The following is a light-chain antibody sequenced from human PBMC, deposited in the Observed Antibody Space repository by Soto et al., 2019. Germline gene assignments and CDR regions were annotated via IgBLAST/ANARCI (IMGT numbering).Light chain of an antibody. CDR2: GAS. Sequence: EIVLTPSPGTLSFSPGERASLSCRASQSVSSSYLAWYQQKPGQAPRLLIYGASSRATGIPDRFSGSGSGTDFTLTISSLQSEDFAVYYCQQHNNWPPITFGQGTRLEIK. CDR1: QSVSSSY. CDR3: QQHNNWPPIT. V-gene: IGKV3-20*01. J-gene: IGKJ5*01.